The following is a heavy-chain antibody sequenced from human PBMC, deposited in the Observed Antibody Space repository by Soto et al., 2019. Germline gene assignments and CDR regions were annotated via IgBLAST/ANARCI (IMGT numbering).Heavy chain of an antibody. CDR3: VRTARQGAVAPHWFDR. CDR1: GASIRSTDYY. Sequence: SETLSLTCTVSGASIRSTDYYWSWIRQAPGKGLGWIGYVYYTGSTYYNPSLMSRLTISVDTSKNQFSLKLTSVTAAETAVYYCVRTARQGAVAPHWFDRWGQGTQVTVSS. D-gene: IGHD2-21*02. J-gene: IGHJ5*02. V-gene: IGHV4-30-4*01. CDR2: VYYTGST.